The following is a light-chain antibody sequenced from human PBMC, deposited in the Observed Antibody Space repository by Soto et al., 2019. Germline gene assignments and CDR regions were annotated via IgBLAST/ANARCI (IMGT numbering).Light chain of an antibody. V-gene: IGKV3-20*01. Sequence: EIVLTQSPGTLSLSPGERATLSCGTSQSVSNNYLAWYQQKPGQAPRLLIYGASSRATGIPDRFSGSGSGTDFTLSISRLEPEDFAVYYCQQYSSLWTFGQGTMVDIK. J-gene: IGKJ1*01. CDR3: QQYSSLWT. CDR2: GAS. CDR1: QSVSNNY.